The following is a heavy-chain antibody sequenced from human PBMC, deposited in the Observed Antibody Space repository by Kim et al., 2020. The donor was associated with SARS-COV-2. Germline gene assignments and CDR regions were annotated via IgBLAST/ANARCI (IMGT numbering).Heavy chain of an antibody. CDR3: ARLGSSGSLDY. J-gene: IGHJ4*02. V-gene: IGHV4-39*01. D-gene: IGHD6-19*01. Sequence: SETLSLTCTVSGGSISSSSYYWGWIRQPPGKGLEWIGSIYYSGSTYYNPSLKSRVTISVDTSKNQFSLKLSSVTAADTAVYYCARLGSSGSLDYWGQGTL. CDR2: IYYSGST. CDR1: GGSISSSSYY.